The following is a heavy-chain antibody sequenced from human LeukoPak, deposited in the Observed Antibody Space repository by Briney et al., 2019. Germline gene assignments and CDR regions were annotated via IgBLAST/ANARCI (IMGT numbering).Heavy chain of an antibody. V-gene: IGHV3-53*04. CDR1: GFTVSSNY. CDR2: IYSGGST. D-gene: IGHD3-10*01. CDR3: ARHISGSFFNWFDP. Sequence: GGSLRLSCAASGFTVSSNYMSWVRQAPGKGLEWVSVIYSGGSTYYADSVKGRFTISRHNSKNTLYLQMNSLRAEDTAVYYCARHISGSFFNWFDPWGQGTLVTVSS. J-gene: IGHJ5*02.